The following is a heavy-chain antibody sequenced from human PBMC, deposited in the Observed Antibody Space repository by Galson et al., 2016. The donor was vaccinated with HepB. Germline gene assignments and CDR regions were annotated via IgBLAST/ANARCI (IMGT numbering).Heavy chain of an antibody. V-gene: IGHV3-23*01. CDR2: IRGGGETT. CDR1: GFVFSDYT. Sequence: SLRLSCAASGFVFSDYTMNWVRQTPGKGLEWVSAIRGGGETTWYSDSVKDRFTISRDDSKNTLYLQMNSLRVEDTAIYYCAKGRINIDQDFDSWGQGSLVTVSS. CDR3: AKGRINIDQDFDS. D-gene: IGHD2-15*01. J-gene: IGHJ4*02.